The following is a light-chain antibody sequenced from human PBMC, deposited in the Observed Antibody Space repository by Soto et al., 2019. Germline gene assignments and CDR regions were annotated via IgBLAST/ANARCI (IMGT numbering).Light chain of an antibody. Sequence: DIQMTQSPSSLSASVGDTVTITCRASHDIRYFLAWFQQKPGQAPKSLIYVATRLFNGVPSRFSGSGSGTNFTLTIRRLQPEDFATYYCQQYNIYPFTFGQGTRLEIQ. CDR2: VAT. CDR1: HDIRYF. J-gene: IGKJ5*01. CDR3: QQYNIYPFT. V-gene: IGKV1-16*01.